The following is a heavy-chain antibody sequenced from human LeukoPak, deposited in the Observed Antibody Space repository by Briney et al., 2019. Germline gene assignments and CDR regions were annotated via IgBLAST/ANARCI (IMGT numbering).Heavy chain of an antibody. J-gene: IGHJ4*02. CDR3: AKDRAGGANSYYLDN. D-gene: IGHD2-21*01. CDR1: GFTFSNYV. Sequence: PGRSLRLSCGASGFTFSNYVMHWVRQAPGKGLEWVAVISYDGSKKYYAEPAKGRFTISRENSKSTLFLQMNSLSPEDTAVYYCAKDRAGGANSYYLDNWGQGTLVTVSS. CDR2: ISYDGSKK. V-gene: IGHV3-30*18.